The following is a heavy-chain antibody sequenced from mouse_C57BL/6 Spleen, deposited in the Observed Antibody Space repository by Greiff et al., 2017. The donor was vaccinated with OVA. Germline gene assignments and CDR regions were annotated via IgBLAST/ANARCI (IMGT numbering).Heavy chain of an antibody. CDR1: GYTFTEYT. CDR3: ARHEEEAGTYYSNYGFDY. V-gene: IGHV1-62-2*01. CDR2: FYPGSGSI. D-gene: IGHD2-5*01. J-gene: IGHJ2*01. Sequence: QVQLKESGAELVKPGASVKLSCKASGYTFTEYTIHWVKQRSGQGLEWIGWFYPGSGSIKYNEKFKDKATLTADKSSSTVYMELSRLTSEDSAVYFCARHEEEAGTYYSNYGFDYWGQGTTLTVSS.